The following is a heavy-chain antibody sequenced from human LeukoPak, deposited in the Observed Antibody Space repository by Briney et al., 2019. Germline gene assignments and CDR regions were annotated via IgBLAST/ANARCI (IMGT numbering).Heavy chain of an antibody. CDR1: GFSVSSNY. J-gene: IGHJ4*02. CDR3: ARATLDN. Sequence: GGSLRLSCAASGFSVSSNYIAWVRQAPGKGLEWVSVIYSDGSTKYADSVKARFTISRDNSKNTVYLQMNRLRVEDTALYYCARATLDNWGQGTLVTVSS. CDR2: IYSDGST. V-gene: IGHV3-53*01.